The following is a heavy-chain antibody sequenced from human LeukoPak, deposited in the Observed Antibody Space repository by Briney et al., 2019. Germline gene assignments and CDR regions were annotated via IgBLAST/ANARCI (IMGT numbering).Heavy chain of an antibody. J-gene: IGHJ3*02. D-gene: IGHD3-10*01. Sequence: GGSLRLSCAASGFTFSSYWMHWVRQAPGKGLVWVSRINSDGSSTSYADSVKGRFTISRDNAKNTLYLQMNSLRAEDTAVYYCAREYGSGSYYKGGAFDIWGQGTMVTVSS. CDR1: GFTFSSYW. V-gene: IGHV3-74*01. CDR2: INSDGSST. CDR3: AREYGSGSYYKGGAFDI.